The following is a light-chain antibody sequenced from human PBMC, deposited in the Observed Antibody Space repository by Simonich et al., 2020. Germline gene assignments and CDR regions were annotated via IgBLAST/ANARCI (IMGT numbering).Light chain of an antibody. CDR1: SSDVGSYKL. CDR2: DVS. CDR3: SSYTSRRTWV. Sequence: QSALTQPASVSGSPGQSITISCTGTSSDVGSYKLVSWYQQHPGKAPKLMIYDVSKRPSWVSNRFSGSKSGNTASLTISGLQAEDEADYYGSSYTSRRTWVFGGGTKLTVL. J-gene: IGLJ3*02. V-gene: IGLV2-14*02.